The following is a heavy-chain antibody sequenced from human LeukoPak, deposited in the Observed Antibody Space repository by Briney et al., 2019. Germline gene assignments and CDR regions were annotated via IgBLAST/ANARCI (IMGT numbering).Heavy chain of an antibody. CDR3: AKRPSGVVVVAAFIDY. Sequence: GGSLRLSCAASGFTFNTYGMSWVRQAPGKGLEWVSGISGSGGATYYADSVKGRFTISRDNSKNTLYLQMNSLRAEDTAVYYCAKRPSGVVVVAAFIDYWGQGTLVTVSS. V-gene: IGHV3-23*01. J-gene: IGHJ4*02. CDR1: GFTFNTYG. D-gene: IGHD2-15*01. CDR2: ISGSGGAT.